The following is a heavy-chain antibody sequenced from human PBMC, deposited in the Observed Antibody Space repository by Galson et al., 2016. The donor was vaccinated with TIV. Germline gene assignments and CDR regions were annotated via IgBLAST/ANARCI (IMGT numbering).Heavy chain of an antibody. V-gene: IGHV4-4*02. Sequence: ETLSLTCGVSGASITTFYWWTWVRQPPGKGLEWIGDISHTGITNYNPSLRGRVTISVDKSSHQFSLKMTSVTAADSAMYYCAGSAPPDVRGPGTLVTVSS. J-gene: IGHJ4*02. CDR1: GASITTFYW. CDR2: ISHTGIT. CDR3: AGSAPPDV.